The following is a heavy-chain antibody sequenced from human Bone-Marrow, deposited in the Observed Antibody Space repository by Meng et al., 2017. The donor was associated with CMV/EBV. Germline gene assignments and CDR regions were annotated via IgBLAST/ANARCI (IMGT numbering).Heavy chain of an antibody. J-gene: IGHJ4*02. CDR1: GFTFSSYA. CDR2: ISYDGSNK. CDR3: ARVSSSWDWFYFDY. V-gene: IGHV3-30-3*01. D-gene: IGHD6-13*01. Sequence: QVRLVESWGGVVQPGRSLRLSCAASGFTFSSYAMHWVRQAPGKGLEWVAVISYDGSNKYYADSVKGRFTISRDNSKNTLYLQMNSLRAEDTAVYYCARVSSSWDWFYFDYWGQGTLVTVSS.